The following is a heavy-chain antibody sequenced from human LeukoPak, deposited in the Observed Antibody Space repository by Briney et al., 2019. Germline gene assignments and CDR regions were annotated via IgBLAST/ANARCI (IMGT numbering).Heavy chain of an antibody. J-gene: IGHJ4*02. Sequence: GGSLRLSCAASGFTFSSYSMNWVRQAPGKGLEWVSSISSSSSYIYYADSVKGRFTISRDNAKNSLYLQMNSLRAEDTAVYYCARDPLDYGDSIDYWGQGTLVTVSS. CDR1: GFTFSSYS. V-gene: IGHV3-21*01. D-gene: IGHD4-17*01. CDR2: ISSSSSYI. CDR3: ARDPLDYGDSIDY.